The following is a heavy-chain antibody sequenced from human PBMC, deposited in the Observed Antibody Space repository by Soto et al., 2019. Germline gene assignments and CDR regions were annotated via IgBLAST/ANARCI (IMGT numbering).Heavy chain of an antibody. CDR3: ARDSPNCSGGSCYGAVVYYYMDV. D-gene: IGHD2-15*01. CDR2: TYYRSKCYN. V-gene: IGHV6-1*01. CDR1: GDSVSSNSAA. Sequence: QVQLQQSGPGLVKPSQTLSLTCAISGDSVSSNSAAWNWIRQSPSRGLEWLGRTYYRSKCYNDYAVPVKSRITLNPSTSRNQFSLQLNSVTPEDTAVYYCARDSPNCSGGSCYGAVVYYYMDVWGKGTTVTVSS. J-gene: IGHJ6*03.